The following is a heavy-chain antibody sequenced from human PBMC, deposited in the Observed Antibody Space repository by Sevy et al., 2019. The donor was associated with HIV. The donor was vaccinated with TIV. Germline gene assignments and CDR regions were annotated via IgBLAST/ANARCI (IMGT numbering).Heavy chain of an antibody. Sequence: ASVKVSCKASGGTFSSYAISWVRQAPGQGLEWMGGIIPIFGTANYAQKFQGRVTITADESTSTAYMELSSLRSEDTAVYYCTRDEPIAARPNYYSYYGMDVWGQGTTVTVSS. CDR1: GGTFSSYA. J-gene: IGHJ6*02. V-gene: IGHV1-69*13. D-gene: IGHD6-6*01. CDR3: TRDEPIAARPNYYSYYGMDV. CDR2: IIPIFGTA.